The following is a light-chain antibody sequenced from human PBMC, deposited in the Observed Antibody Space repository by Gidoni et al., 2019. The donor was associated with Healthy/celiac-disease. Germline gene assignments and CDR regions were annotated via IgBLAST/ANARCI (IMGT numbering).Light chain of an antibody. CDR1: SSNIGADYD. Sequence: SVLTQPPSVSGAAGHRVTISCPGSSSNIGADYDVHWYQQLPGTATKLLISGNSNRPAGVPGRFAGSKAGTSASLAITGLHAEDDADYYGQSYDSSLGVVVFGGGTKLTVL. CDR2: GNS. J-gene: IGLJ2*01. CDR3: QSYDSSLGVVV. V-gene: IGLV1-40*01.